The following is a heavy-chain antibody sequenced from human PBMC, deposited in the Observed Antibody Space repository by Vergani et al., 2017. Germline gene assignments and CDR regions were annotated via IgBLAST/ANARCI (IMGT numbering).Heavy chain of an antibody. CDR3: ARPISNYDFWSGASDAFDI. CDR1: GGSISSYY. D-gene: IGHD3-3*01. CDR2: IYYSGST. V-gene: IGHV4-59*12. J-gene: IGHJ3*02. Sequence: QVQLQESGPGLVKPSETLSLTCTVSGGSISSYYWSWIRQPPGKGLEWIGYIYYSGSTNYNPSLKSRVTISVATSKNQFSLKLSSVTAADTAVYYCARPISNYDFWSGASDAFDIWGQGTMVTVSS.